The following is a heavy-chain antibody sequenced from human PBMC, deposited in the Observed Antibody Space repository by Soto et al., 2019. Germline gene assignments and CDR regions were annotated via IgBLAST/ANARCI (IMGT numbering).Heavy chain of an antibody. J-gene: IGHJ4*02. D-gene: IGHD3-22*01. Sequence: GGSLRLSCAASGFTFSSYAMHWVRQAPGKGLEWVAVISYDGSNKYYADSVKGRFTISRDNSKNTLYLQMNSLRAEDTAVYYCARDRWDSSGYYSDYWGQGTLVTVSS. CDR2: ISYDGSNK. CDR1: GFTFSSYA. V-gene: IGHV3-30-3*01. CDR3: ARDRWDSSGYYSDY.